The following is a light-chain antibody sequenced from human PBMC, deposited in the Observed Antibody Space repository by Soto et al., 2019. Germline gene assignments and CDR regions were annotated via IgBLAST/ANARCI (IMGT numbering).Light chain of an antibody. CDR2: GAA. V-gene: IGKV3-20*01. Sequence: IVLTQSPGTLSLSPGERATLSCRASQSVSTSYLAWYQQKPGQAPRLLIYGAASRATGIPDRFSGSGSGTDFTLTISRLEPEDFAVYSCHLYGGSPLYTFGQGTKLEIK. J-gene: IGKJ2*01. CDR1: QSVSTSY. CDR3: HLYGGSPLYT.